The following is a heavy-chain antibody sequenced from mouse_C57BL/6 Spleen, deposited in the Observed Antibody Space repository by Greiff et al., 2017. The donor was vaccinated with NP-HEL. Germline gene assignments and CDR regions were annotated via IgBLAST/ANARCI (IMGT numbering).Heavy chain of an antibody. J-gene: IGHJ1*03. V-gene: IGHV1-82*01. Sequence: VQLQQSGPELVKPGASVKISCKASGYAFSSSWMNWVKQRPGKGLEWIGRIYPGDGDTNYNGKFKGKATLTADKSSSTAYMQLSSLTSEDSAVYFCARCDYYGSSFSTEYFDVWGTGTTVTVSS. D-gene: IGHD1-1*01. CDR3: ARCDYYGSSFSTEYFDV. CDR2: IYPGDGDT. CDR1: GYAFSSSW.